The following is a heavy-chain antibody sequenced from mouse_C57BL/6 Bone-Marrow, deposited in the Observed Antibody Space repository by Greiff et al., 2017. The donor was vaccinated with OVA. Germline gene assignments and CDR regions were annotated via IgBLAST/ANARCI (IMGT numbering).Heavy chain of an antibody. Sequence: QVHVKQSGAELARPGASVKMSCKASGYTFTSYTMHWVKQRPGQGLEWIGYINPSSGYTKYNQKFKDKATLTADKSSSTAYMQLSSLTSEVSAVYYCARWATVVSFYYFDFGGQGTTLTVSS. CDR1: GYTFTSYT. CDR3: ARWATVVSFYYFDF. CDR2: INPSSGYT. D-gene: IGHD3-1*01. J-gene: IGHJ2*01. V-gene: IGHV1-4*01.